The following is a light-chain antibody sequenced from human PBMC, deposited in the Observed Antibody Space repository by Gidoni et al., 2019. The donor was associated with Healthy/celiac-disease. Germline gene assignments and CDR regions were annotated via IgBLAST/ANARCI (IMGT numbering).Light chain of an antibody. J-gene: IGKJ2*01. V-gene: IGKV3-20*01. CDR2: GAS. CDR3: QQYGSSPPYT. Sequence: EIVLTQYPGTLSLSPGERATLSCRASQSVSRSYLACYQQKPCQAPRLLIYGASSGSGTDFTLTISRLEPEHFAVYYCQQYGSSPPYTFGQGTKLEIK. CDR1: QSVSRSY.